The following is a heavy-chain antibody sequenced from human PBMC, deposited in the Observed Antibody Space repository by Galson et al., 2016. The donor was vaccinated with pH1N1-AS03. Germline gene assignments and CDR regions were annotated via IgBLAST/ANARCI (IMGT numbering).Heavy chain of an antibody. CDR2: IDPRDSDT. D-gene: IGHD2-15*01. CDR3: ARHRQSETYSEAFDI. CDR1: GYDFINYW. Sequence: QSGAEVKKPGESLKISCKASGYDFINYWIGWVRQMPGRGLEWMGVIDPRDSDTRYSPSFQGQVTISADKSITTAHLQWDSLKASDTSMYFCARHRQSETYSEAFDIWGQGTMVTVSS. J-gene: IGHJ3*02. V-gene: IGHV5-51*01.